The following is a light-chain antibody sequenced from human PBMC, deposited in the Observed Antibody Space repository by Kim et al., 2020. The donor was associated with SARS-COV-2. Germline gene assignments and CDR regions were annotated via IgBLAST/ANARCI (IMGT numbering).Light chain of an antibody. V-gene: IGLV1-40*01. CDR3: QSYDSSLSGWV. CDR2: GNS. CDR1: RSNIGAGYD. Sequence: QRVTISCTGSRSNIGAGYDVHWYQQLPGTAPNLLLYGNSNRPSGVPDRFSGSKSGTSASLAITGLQAEDEADYYCQSYDSSLSGWVFGGGTKVTVL. J-gene: IGLJ3*02.